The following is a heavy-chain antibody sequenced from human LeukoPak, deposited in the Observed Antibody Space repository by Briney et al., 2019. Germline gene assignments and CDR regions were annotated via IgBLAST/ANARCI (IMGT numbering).Heavy chain of an antibody. CDR3: ARVGEYELPPDY. Sequence: ASVKVSCKASGGTFSSYAISWVRQAPGQGLEWMGWISAYNGNTNYAQELQGRVTMTTDTSTSTAYMELRSLRSDDTAVYYCARVGEYELPPDYWGQGTLVTVSS. CDR2: ISAYNGNT. V-gene: IGHV1-18*01. J-gene: IGHJ4*02. CDR1: GGTFSSYA. D-gene: IGHD3-10*01.